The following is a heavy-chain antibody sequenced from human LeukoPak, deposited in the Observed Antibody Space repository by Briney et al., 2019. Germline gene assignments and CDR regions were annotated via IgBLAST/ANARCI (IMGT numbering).Heavy chain of an antibody. J-gene: IGHJ4*02. V-gene: IGHV3-73*01. Sequence: PGGSLRLSCAASGFTFSGSAMHWVRQASGKGLEWVGRIRSKANSYATAYAASVKGRFTISRDDSKNTAYLQMNSLKTEDTAVYYCTRRGTLGYSGYDWVDYWGQGTLATVSS. CDR1: GFTFSGSA. CDR3: TRRGTLGYSGYDWVDY. D-gene: IGHD5-12*01. CDR2: IRSKANSYAT.